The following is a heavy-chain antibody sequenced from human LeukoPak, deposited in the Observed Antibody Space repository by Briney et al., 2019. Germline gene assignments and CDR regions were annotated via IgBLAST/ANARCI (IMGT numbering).Heavy chain of an antibody. Sequence: PGGSLRLSCAASGFTFSSYEMNWVRQAPGKGLEWVSYISSSGSTIYYADSVKGRFTISRDNAKNSLYLQMNSLRAEDTAVYYCARTGAAAVYFDYWGQGTLVTVSS. CDR3: ARTGAAAVYFDY. V-gene: IGHV3-48*03. CDR1: GFTFSSYE. CDR2: ISSSGSTI. J-gene: IGHJ4*02. D-gene: IGHD6-13*01.